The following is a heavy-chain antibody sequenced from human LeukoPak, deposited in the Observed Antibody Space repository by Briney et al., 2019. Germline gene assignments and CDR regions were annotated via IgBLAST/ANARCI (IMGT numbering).Heavy chain of an antibody. CDR2: ISWNSGSI. CDR1: GFTFDDYA. V-gene: IGHV3-9*01. CDR3: AYVYDYDFWGYMDV. D-gene: IGHD3-3*01. J-gene: IGHJ6*03. Sequence: GGSLRLSCAASGFTFDDYAMHWVRQAPGKGLEWVSGISWNSGSIGYADSVKGRFTISSDNAKNSLYLQMNSLRAEDTALYYCAYVYDYDFWGYMDVWGKGTTVTVSS.